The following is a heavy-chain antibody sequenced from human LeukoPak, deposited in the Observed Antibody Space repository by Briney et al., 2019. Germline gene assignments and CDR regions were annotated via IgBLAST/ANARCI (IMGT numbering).Heavy chain of an antibody. V-gene: IGHV4-39*07. CDR1: GGSISSSSYY. J-gene: IGHJ4*02. Sequence: PSETLSLTCTVSGGSISSSSYYWGWIRQPPGKGLEWIGSIYYSGSTYYNPSLKSRVTISVDTSKNQFSLKLSSVTAADTAMYYCARHGPQDLVGPHFDYWGQGTLVTVSS. CDR2: IYYSGST. CDR3: ARHGPQDLVGPHFDY. D-gene: IGHD5-12*01.